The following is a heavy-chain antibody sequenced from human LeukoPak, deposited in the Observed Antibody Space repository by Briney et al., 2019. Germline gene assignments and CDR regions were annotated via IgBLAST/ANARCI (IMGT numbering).Heavy chain of an antibody. V-gene: IGHV3-74*01. D-gene: IGHD3-10*01. J-gene: IGHJ6*04. CDR3: ARDPSGSGSCYYYGMDV. Sequence: PGGSLRLSCVASGFTFSSYWMHWVRQAPGKGLVWVSRINSDGSSTSYADSVKGRFTISRDNAKNTLYLQMNSLRAEDTAVYYCARDPSGSGSCYYYGMDVWGKGTTVTVSS. CDR1: GFTFSSYW. CDR2: INSDGSST.